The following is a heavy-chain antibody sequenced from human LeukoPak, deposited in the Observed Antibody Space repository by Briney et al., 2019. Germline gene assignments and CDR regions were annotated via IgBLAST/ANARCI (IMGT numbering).Heavy chain of an antibody. D-gene: IGHD3-22*01. J-gene: IGHJ4*02. CDR3: ARDAAEYYYDSSGYDY. CDR2: ISSSSSTI. V-gene: IGHV3-48*04. Sequence: GGSLRLSCAASGFTFSSYSMNWVRQAPGKGLEWVSYISSSSSTIYYADSVKGRFTISRDNAKNSLYLQMNSLRAGDTAVYYCARDAAEYYYDSSGYDYWGQGTLVTVSS. CDR1: GFTFSSYS.